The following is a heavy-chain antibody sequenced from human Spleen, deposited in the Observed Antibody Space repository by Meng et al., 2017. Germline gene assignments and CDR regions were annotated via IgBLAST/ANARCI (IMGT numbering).Heavy chain of an antibody. D-gene: IGHD6-13*01. CDR1: GYTFPDYW. CDR3: ARDEDISAAGKLFGDY. V-gene: IGHV1-2*06. CDR2: INPKSGDT. Sequence: QVQLVQSGAEVKKPGASVKVSCKASGYTFPDYWLHWVRRAPGQGLEWMGRINPKSGDTHYAQKFQARVTMTGDTSISTAYMDLSGLRSDDTAVYYCARDEDISAAGKLFGDYWGQGTLVTVSS. J-gene: IGHJ4*02.